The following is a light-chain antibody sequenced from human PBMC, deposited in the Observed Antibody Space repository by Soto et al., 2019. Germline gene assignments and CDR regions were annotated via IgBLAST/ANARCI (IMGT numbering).Light chain of an antibody. CDR3: VLYMGSDVV. J-gene: IGLJ2*01. V-gene: IGLV8-61*01. CDR1: SGSVATVHY. Sequence: QAVVTQEPSFSVSPGGTVTLTCALDSGSVATVHYPSWYRQTPGQAPRTLIYSTNSRSSGVPDRFSGSILGNKSALTITGAQADDESAYFCVLYMGSDVVFGGGTKLTVL. CDR2: STN.